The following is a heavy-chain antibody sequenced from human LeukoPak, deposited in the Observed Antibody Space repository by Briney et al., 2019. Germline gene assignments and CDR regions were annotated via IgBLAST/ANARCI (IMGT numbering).Heavy chain of an antibody. CDR1: GYTFISYG. D-gene: IGHD2-15*01. CDR3: ARGLGVVAAQSEQPKPRYFDL. V-gene: IGHV1-18*01. Sequence: ASVKVSCKAPGYTFISYGVSWVRQAPGQGLEWMGWISGYSGNTNYAQNLQGRVTMTTDTSTSTAYMELRSLRSDDTAVYYCARGLGVVAAQSEQPKPRYFDLWGRGTQVTVSS. J-gene: IGHJ2*01. CDR2: ISGYSGNT.